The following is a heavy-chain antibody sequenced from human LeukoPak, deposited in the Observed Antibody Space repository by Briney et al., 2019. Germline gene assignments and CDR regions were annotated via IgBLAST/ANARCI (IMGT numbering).Heavy chain of an antibody. CDR1: GFTFSSYW. D-gene: IGHD2-15*01. Sequence: GGSLRLSCAASGFTFSSYWMSWVRQAPGKGLEWVSFIHTAGSTFYADSVKGRFTISRDNSKNTLYLQMNSLRAEDTAMYYCARGYCSGGSCSKFDYWGQGTLVTVSS. J-gene: IGHJ4*02. CDR3: ARGYCSGGSCSKFDY. V-gene: IGHV3-53*01. CDR2: IHTAGST.